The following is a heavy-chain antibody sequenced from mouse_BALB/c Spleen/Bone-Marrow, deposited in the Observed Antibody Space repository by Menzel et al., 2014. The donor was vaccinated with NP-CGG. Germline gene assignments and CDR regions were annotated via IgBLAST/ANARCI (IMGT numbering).Heavy chain of an antibody. CDR3: ARDSFLITRALDY. V-gene: IGHV2-6-7*01. CDR2: IWGDGST. CDR1: GFSLTGYG. J-gene: IGHJ4*01. Sequence: VQLQQSGPGLVAPSQSLSITCTVSGFSLTGYGVSWVRQPPGKGLEWLGMIWGDGSTDYNSALKSRLSINKDNSKSQVFLKMNSLRTDDTARYYCARDSFLITRALDYWGQGTSVTVSS. D-gene: IGHD2-4*01.